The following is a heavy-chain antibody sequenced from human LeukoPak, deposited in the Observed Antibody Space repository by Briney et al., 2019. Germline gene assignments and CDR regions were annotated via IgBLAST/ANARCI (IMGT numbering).Heavy chain of an antibody. CDR1: GFTFSSYG. CDR2: ISYDGSNK. V-gene: IGHV3-30*18. CDR3: ANSRVAAAGWRGYYYYGMDV. J-gene: IGHJ6*02. D-gene: IGHD6-13*01. Sequence: GGSLRLSCAASGFTFSSYGMHWVRQAPGKGLEWVAVISYDGSNKYYADSVKGRFTISRDNSKNTLYLQMNSLRAEDTAVYYCANSRVAAAGWRGYYYYGMDVWGQGTTVTVSS.